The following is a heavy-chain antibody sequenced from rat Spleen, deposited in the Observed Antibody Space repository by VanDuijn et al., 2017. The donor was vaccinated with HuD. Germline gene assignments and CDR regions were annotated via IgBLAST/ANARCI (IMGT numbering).Heavy chain of an antibody. V-gene: IGHV5-7*01. D-gene: IGHD1-10*01. CDR2: INFDGSGT. J-gene: IGHJ2*01. CDR1: GFTLSDYE. Sequence: EVQLVESGGGLVQPGRSLKLSCAASGFTLSDYEMAWVRQGPTKGLEWVASINFDGSGTYYRDSVKGRFTFSRDKAKNTLYLQMDSLRSEDTAMYYCARTTTRVPCDYWGQGVMVTVSA. CDR3: ARTTTRVPCDY.